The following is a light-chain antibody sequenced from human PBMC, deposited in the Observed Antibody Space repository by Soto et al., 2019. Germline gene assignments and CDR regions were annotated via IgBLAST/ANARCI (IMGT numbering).Light chain of an antibody. J-gene: IGKJ1*01. Sequence: DIQMTQSPSTLSASVGDRVTITCRASKSISSWLAWYQQKPGKAPKLLTYDASSLESGVPSRFSGSGSGTEFTLTISSLQPDDFATYYCQQYNSYSRTFGQGTKVEIK. CDR1: KSISSW. CDR3: QQYNSYSRT. V-gene: IGKV1-5*01. CDR2: DAS.